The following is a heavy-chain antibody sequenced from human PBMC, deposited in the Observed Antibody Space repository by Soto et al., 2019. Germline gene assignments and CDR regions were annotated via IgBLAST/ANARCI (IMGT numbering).Heavy chain of an antibody. CDR3: AKDQVTGTGSNYLDAFDI. D-gene: IGHD1-20*01. CDR2: ISGSGGST. Sequence: GGSLRLSCAASGFTFSSYAMSWVRQAPGKGLEWVSAISGSGGSTYYADSVKGRFTISRDNSKNTLYLQMNSLRAEDTAVYYCAKDQVTGTGSNYLDAFDIWGQGTMVTVSS. J-gene: IGHJ3*02. V-gene: IGHV3-23*01. CDR1: GFTFSSYA.